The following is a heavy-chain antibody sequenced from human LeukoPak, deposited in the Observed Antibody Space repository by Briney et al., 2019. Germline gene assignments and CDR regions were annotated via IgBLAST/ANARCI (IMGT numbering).Heavy chain of an antibody. CDR3: ARDKRPYYDMWSGPFDY. CDR2: IKQDGTGK. V-gene: IGHV3-7*01. CDR1: GFTFSNYW. Sequence: PGGSLRLSCAVSGFTFSNYWMSWVRQAPGKGLEWVANIKQDGTGKYYVDSAKGRSTISRDNAKNSLYLQMDSLRAEDTAVYYCARDKRPYYDMWSGPFDYWGQGTLVTVSS. J-gene: IGHJ4*02. D-gene: IGHD3-3*01.